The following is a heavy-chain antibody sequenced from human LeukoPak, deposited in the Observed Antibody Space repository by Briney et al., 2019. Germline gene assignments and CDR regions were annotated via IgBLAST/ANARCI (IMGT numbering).Heavy chain of an antibody. V-gene: IGHV1-18*01. D-gene: IGHD3-3*01. CDR3: ARVADYDFWSGYYHFDY. J-gene: IGHJ4*02. Sequence: ASVKVSCKASGYTFTSYGISWVRQAPGQGLEWMGWISAYNGNTNYAQKLQGRVTMTTDTSTSTAYMELRSLRSDDTAVYYCARVADYDFWSGYYHFDYWGQGTLVTVSS. CDR2: ISAYNGNT. CDR1: GYTFTSYG.